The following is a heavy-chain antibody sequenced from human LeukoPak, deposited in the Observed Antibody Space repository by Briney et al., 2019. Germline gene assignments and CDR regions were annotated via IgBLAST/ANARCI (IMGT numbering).Heavy chain of an antibody. CDR2: ISSSGSTI. CDR1: GFTFSSYE. Sequence: GGSLRLSCAASGFTFSSYEMNWVRQAPGKGLELVSYISSSGSTIYNADSVKGRFTISRDNAKNSLYLQMSSLRAEDTAVYYCARILSGQYYFDYWGQGTLFTVSS. CDR3: ARILSGQYYFDY. J-gene: IGHJ4*02. V-gene: IGHV3-48*03. D-gene: IGHD3-10*01.